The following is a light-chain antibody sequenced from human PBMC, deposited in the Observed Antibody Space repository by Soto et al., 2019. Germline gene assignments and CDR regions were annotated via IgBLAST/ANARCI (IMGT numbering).Light chain of an antibody. V-gene: IGKV3-11*01. CDR3: QHRAGWPPALT. Sequence: ETVLTQSPATLSLSPGERATLSCRASESVSNSLAWYQHKPGQAPRLLIYNASNRATGIPARFSGSGFGTDFTLTISSLEPEDFAVYFCQHRAGWPPALTFGGGTKVDIK. J-gene: IGKJ4*01. CDR2: NAS. CDR1: ESVSNS.